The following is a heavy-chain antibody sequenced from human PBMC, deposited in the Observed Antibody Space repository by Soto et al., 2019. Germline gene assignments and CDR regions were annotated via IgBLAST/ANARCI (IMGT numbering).Heavy chain of an antibody. CDR2: IYHSGST. CDR3: ANSGQYFYYGMAV. V-gene: IGHV4-38-2*01. J-gene: IGHJ6*02. D-gene: IGHD2-21*01. CDR1: GYSISSGYY. Sequence: SETLSLTCAVSGYSISSGYYWGWIRQSPGKGLEWIGNIYHSGSTYYNPSLKSRVTISIDTSKNQFSLKLYSVTAADTAVYYCANSGQYFYYGMAVWGQGTTVTASS.